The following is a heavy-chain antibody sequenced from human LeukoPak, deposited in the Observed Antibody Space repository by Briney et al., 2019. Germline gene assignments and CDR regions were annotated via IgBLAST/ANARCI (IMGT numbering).Heavy chain of an antibody. CDR2: IIPILGIA. D-gene: IGHD5-18*01. Sequence: GASVKVSCKASGGTFSSYAISWVRQAPGQGLEWMGRIIPILGIANYAQKFQGRVTITADKSTSTAYMELSSLRSEDTAVYNCASGDTAMVNDYWGQGTLVTVSS. CDR1: GGTFSSYA. J-gene: IGHJ4*02. V-gene: IGHV1-69*04. CDR3: ASGDTAMVNDY.